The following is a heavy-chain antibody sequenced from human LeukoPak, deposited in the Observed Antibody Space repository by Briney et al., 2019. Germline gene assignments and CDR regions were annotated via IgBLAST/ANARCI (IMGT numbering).Heavy chain of an antibody. D-gene: IGHD2-2*01. CDR3: ARATSRSFDI. V-gene: IGHV1-8*03. CDR1: GYTFTSYE. CDR2: LNPNSGTT. J-gene: IGHJ3*02. Sequence: PTASVRVSCKAYGYTFTSYEINWVRQAPGQGLEWMGWLNPNSGTTGYAQKFQGGVTFTRESSTSTAYMEVTRLRSEDTAVYYCARATSRSFDIWGQGTMVTVSS.